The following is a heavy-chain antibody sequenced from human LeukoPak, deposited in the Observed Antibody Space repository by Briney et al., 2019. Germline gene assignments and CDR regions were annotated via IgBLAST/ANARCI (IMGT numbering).Heavy chain of an antibody. J-gene: IGHJ6*03. CDR1: GGSISSYY. Sequence: PSETLSLTCTVSGGSISSYYWSWIRQPPGKGLEWIGYIYYSGGTNYNPSLKSRVTISVDTSKNQFSLKLSSVTAADTAVYYCARLKNYYGSGSYYTNLQTLHYYYYYMDVWGKGTTVTISS. CDR2: IYYSGGT. D-gene: IGHD3-10*01. V-gene: IGHV4-59*12. CDR3: ARLKNYYGSGSYYTNLQTLHYYYYYMDV.